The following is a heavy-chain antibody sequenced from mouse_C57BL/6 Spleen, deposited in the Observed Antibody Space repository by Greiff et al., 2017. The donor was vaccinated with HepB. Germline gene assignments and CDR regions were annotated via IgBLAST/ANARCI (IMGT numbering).Heavy chain of an antibody. Sequence: QVQLKQPGAELVKPGASVKMSCKASGYTFTSYWITWVKQRPGQGLEWIGDIYPGSGSTNYNEKFKSKATLTVDTSSSTAYMQLSSLTSEDSAVYYCARHGSRANYAMDYWGQGTSVTVSS. CDR1: GYTFTSYW. J-gene: IGHJ4*01. CDR2: IYPGSGST. CDR3: ARHGSRANYAMDY. D-gene: IGHD1-1*01. V-gene: IGHV1-55*01.